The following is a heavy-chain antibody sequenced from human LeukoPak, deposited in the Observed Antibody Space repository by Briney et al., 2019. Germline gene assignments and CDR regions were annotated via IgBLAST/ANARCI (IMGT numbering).Heavy chain of an antibody. CDR2: IWYDGSKK. J-gene: IGHJ4*02. CDR1: GFTFSSNG. V-gene: IGHV3-33*01. D-gene: IGHD6-19*01. CDR3: ARLTGWSAIDY. Sequence: PGGCLRLSCAASGFTFSSNGMHWVRQAPGKGLEWVAIIWYDGSKKYYADSVKGRFTISRDNSMNTLYLQMNSLRAEDTAVYYCARLTGWSAIDYWGQGTLVTVSS.